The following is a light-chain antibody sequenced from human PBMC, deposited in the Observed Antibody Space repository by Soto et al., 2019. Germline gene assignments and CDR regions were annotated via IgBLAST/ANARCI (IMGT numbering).Light chain of an antibody. CDR2: GAS. V-gene: IGKV3-15*01. CDR1: QSVSSN. CDR3: QQYNTWPPS. Sequence: EIVMTQSPATLSVSPGERATLSCRASQSVSSNLAWYQQKPGQAPRLLIYGASTRATGIPARFSGIRSATDFTLTISSLQYEDFGLYYCQQYNTWPPSFGQGTRLEI. J-gene: IGKJ5*01.